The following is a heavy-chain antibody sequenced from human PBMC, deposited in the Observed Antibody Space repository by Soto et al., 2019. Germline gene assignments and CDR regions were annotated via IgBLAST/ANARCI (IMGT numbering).Heavy chain of an antibody. V-gene: IGHV3-30*03. Sequence: GGSLRLSCTASGFTVSSNYMSWVRQAPGKGLEWVTLISSDGDNKYYAESVKGRFTISRDNSKNTLYLQMNSLRAEDTAVYYCAAGLYFFDYCGQGTLVTVSS. CDR2: ISSDGDNK. D-gene: IGHD3-16*01. J-gene: IGHJ4*02. CDR3: AAGLYFFDY. CDR1: GFTVSSNY.